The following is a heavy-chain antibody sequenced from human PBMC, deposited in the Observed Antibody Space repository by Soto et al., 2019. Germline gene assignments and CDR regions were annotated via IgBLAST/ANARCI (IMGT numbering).Heavy chain of an antibody. CDR1: GFTFTSYA. CDR3: AKANIVVVVAATDFDY. D-gene: IGHD2-15*01. J-gene: IGHJ4*02. CDR2: ISGSGGST. V-gene: IGHV3-23*01. Sequence: EVQLLASGGGLVQPGGSLRLSCAASGFTFTSYAMSWVRQAPGKGLEWVSAISGSGGSTYYADSVKGRFTISRDNSKNTLYLQMNSLRAEDTAVYYCAKANIVVVVAATDFDYWGQGTLVTVSA.